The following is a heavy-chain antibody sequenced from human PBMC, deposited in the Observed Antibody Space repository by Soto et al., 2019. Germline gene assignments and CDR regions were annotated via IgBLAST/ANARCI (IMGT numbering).Heavy chain of an antibody. J-gene: IGHJ4*02. Sequence: GESLKISCEASGYMFPIYHISWVRQMPGKGLEWVGKIDPTDSRTMYRPSSRARITISVDKSINTAYLEWGRLKASDTAMYYCERHESNGDFDFWGQGTQVTVSS. V-gene: IGHV5-10-1*01. CDR1: GYMFPIYH. D-gene: IGHD2-8*01. CDR3: ERHESNGDFDF. CDR2: IDPTDSRT.